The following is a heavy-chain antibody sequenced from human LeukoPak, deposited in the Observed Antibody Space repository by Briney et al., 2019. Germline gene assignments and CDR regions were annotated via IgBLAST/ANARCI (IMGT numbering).Heavy chain of an antibody. CDR3: ARHPFSDGFDF. J-gene: IGHJ3*01. CDR1: GGSISTFY. CDR2: IFQTGHS. Sequence: SETLSLTCTVSGGSISTFYWSWLRQPPGKGLEWIGYIFQTGHSNYNPSLKGRVTISVDTSKNQLSLKLYSVAVADTAIYYCARHPFSDGFDFWGQGTMVTVSS. V-gene: IGHV4-59*08.